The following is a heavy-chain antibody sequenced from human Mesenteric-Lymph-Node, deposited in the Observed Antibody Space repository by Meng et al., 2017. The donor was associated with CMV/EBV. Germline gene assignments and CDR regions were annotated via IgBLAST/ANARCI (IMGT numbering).Heavy chain of an antibody. Sequence: SLKISCAASGFTFDDCAMHWVRQTPGKGLEWVSGINSNRDIIGYADSVKGRFTISRDNAKNSLYLQMNSLRPEDTAVYYCARDARPSIAARYNWFDPWGQGTLVTVSS. V-gene: IGHV3-9*01. CDR3: ARDARPSIAARYNWFDP. CDR1: GFTFDDCA. D-gene: IGHD6-6*01. CDR2: INSNRDII. J-gene: IGHJ5*02.